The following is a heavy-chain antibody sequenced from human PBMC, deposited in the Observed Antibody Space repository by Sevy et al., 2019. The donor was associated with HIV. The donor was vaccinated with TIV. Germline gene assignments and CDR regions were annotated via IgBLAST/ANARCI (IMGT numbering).Heavy chain of an antibody. J-gene: IGHJ4*02. V-gene: IGHV3-15*01. CDR1: GFTFSKAW. CDR3: TTKKDFWSGYFYFDY. CDR2: IKSNTDGGTT. D-gene: IGHD3-3*01. Sequence: GGSLRLPCAASGFTFSKAWMSWVRQAPGKGLEWVGRIKSNTDGGTTDYAEPVKGRFTISRDDSKNTLYLQVNSLKTDDTAVYYCTTKKDFWSGYFYFDYWGQGTLVTVSS.